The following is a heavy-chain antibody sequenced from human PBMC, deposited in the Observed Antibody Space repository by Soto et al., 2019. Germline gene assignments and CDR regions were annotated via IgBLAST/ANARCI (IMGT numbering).Heavy chain of an antibody. CDR3: AKGQDYCDGLEYYYHYYMDV. CDR1: GFTFSSYA. Sequence: EVQLLESGGGLVQPGGSLRLSCAASGFTFSSYAMSWVRQAPGKGLEWVSAISGSGGSTYYADSVKGRFTISRDNSKNTLYLQMNSLRAEDTAVYYCAKGQDYCDGLEYYYHYYMDVWGKGTTVTVSS. J-gene: IGHJ6*03. V-gene: IGHV3-23*01. CDR2: ISGSGGST. D-gene: IGHD4-17*01.